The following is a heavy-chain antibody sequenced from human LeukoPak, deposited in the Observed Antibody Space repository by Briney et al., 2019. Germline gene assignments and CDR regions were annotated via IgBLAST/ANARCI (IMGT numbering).Heavy chain of an antibody. D-gene: IGHD5-18*01. CDR3: VLSGYNKILAWGY. CDR2: ISGSGGNT. Sequence: GGSLRLSCAASGFTFSSYAMSWVRQAPGKGLEWVSAISGSGGNTSNADSVKGRFIISRDNPKNTLYLQMNTLRAEDTALYYCVLSGYNKILAWGYWGQGTLVTVSS. CDR1: GFTFSSYA. V-gene: IGHV3-23*01. J-gene: IGHJ4*02.